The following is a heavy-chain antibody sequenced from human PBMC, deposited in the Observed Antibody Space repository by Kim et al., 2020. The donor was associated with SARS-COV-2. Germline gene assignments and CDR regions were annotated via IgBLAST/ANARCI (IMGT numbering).Heavy chain of an antibody. J-gene: IGHJ3*02. CDR1: GGSFSGYY. D-gene: IGHD2-2*02. CDR2: INHSGST. Sequence: SETLSLTCAVYGGSFSGYYWSWIRQPPGKGLEWIGEINHSGSTNYNPSLKSRVTISVDTSKNQFSLKLSSVTAADTAVYYCAFSYCSSTSCYTNAFDIWGQGTMVTVSS. CDR3: AFSYCSSTSCYTNAFDI. V-gene: IGHV4-34*01.